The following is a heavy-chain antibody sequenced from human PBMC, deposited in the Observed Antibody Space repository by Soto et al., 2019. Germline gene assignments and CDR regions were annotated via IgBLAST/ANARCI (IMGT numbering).Heavy chain of an antibody. CDR2: INHSGST. J-gene: IGHJ3*02. CDR1: GGSFSGYY. D-gene: IGHD1-1*01. Sequence: PSETLSLTCAVYGGSFSGYYWSWIRQPPGKGLEWIGEINHSGSTNYNPSLKSRVTISVDTSKNQFSLKLSSVTAADTAVYYCARVPGAYAFDIWGQGTMVTVS. V-gene: IGHV4-34*01. CDR3: ARVPGAYAFDI.